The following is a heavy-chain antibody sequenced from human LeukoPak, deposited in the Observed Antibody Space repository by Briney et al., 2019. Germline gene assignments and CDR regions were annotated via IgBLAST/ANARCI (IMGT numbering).Heavy chain of an antibody. CDR2: MKSNTDGGIA. V-gene: IGHV3-15*01. D-gene: IGHD3-10*02. Sequence: PGRTLSPSRAASGVTPSVVTTGAGSQAPGEGLEWVGIMKSNTDGGIADYAAPVTGRTTFVREDSKNSLYLQMNSLKTEDAVVYYCSGDVYPPTYFDPWGQGTLVTVSS. CDR1: GVTPSVVTT. J-gene: IGHJ5*02. CDR3: SGDVYPPTYFDP.